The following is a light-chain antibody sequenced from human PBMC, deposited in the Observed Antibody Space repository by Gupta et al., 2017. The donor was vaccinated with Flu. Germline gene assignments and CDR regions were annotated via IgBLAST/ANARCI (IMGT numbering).Light chain of an antibody. Sequence: SVLTQPLSTSGTPGQLLSISCSRNSSNIGKNTVNWYQQHPGRAPKLLVYHNTQRPSGVPDRFSGSKSGTSASLAISGLQFEDEADYYCAAWDGSLNGYVFGTGTKVTVL. CDR2: HNT. V-gene: IGLV1-44*01. J-gene: IGLJ1*01. CDR3: AAWDGSLNGYV. CDR1: SSNIGKNT.